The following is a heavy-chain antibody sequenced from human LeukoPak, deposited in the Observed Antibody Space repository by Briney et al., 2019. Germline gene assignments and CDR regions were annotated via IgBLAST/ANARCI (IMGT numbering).Heavy chain of an antibody. Sequence: PSETLSLTCTVSGGSISSYYWGWIRQPPGKGLEWIGSIYYSGSTYYNPSLKSRVTISVDTSKNQFSLKLSSVTAADTAVYYCARRDYYGSGSYYLGWFDLWGQGTLVTVSS. CDR3: ARRDYYGSGSYYLGWFDL. J-gene: IGHJ5*02. CDR2: IYYSGST. CDR1: GGSISSYY. D-gene: IGHD3-10*01. V-gene: IGHV4-39*01.